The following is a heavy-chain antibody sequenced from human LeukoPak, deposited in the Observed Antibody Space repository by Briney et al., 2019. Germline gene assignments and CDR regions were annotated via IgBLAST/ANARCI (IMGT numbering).Heavy chain of an antibody. Sequence: ASVKVSCKTSGYTFADYYIHWVRQAPGQGLEWMGWIYPKSGGTNSAQKFQGRVTMTRDTSISTAYMELSRLRFDDTAVYYCAKVSTSGYRDWLDPWGQGTLVTVSS. J-gene: IGHJ5*02. D-gene: IGHD3-9*01. V-gene: IGHV1-2*02. CDR2: IYPKSGGT. CDR3: AKVSTSGYRDWLDP. CDR1: GYTFADYY.